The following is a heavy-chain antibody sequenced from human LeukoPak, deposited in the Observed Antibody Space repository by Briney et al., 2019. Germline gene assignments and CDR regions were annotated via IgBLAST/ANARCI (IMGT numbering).Heavy chain of an antibody. CDR1: GLTFSSRW. CDR3: ARDRRATPMYFFDF. Sequence: GGSLRLSCAASGLTFSSRWMNWVRQAPGQGLEWVASIKEDGSEKHYVDSVKGRFTISRDNSKNMLYLQMNSLRDDDTGVYYCARDRRATPMYFFDFWGQGTPVTVSS. CDR2: IKEDGSEK. D-gene: IGHD2-15*01. J-gene: IGHJ4*02. V-gene: IGHV3-7*03.